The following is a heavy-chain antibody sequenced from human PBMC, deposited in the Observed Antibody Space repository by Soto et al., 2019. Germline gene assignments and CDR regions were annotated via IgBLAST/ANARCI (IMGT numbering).Heavy chain of an antibody. D-gene: IGHD6-6*01. Sequence: QVQLQESGPGLVKPSETLSLTCTVSGGSISSYYWSWIRQPPGKGLEWIGYIYYSGSTNYNPSLKSRVTISVDTSKNQFSLKLSSVTAADTAVYYCARARSIAAPATVYYYYYYGMDVWGQGTTVTVSS. CDR2: IYYSGST. CDR3: ARARSIAAPATVYYYYYYGMDV. J-gene: IGHJ6*02. CDR1: GGSISSYY. V-gene: IGHV4-59*01.